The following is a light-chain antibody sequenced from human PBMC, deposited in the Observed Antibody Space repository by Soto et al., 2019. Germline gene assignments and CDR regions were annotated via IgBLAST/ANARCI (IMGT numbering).Light chain of an antibody. CDR2: DAS. V-gene: IGKV1-5*01. CDR3: QQYNSYPWT. Sequence: VGMTVDPCALPASKEDRVTISCRASQTITRWMAWYQQKPGKAPKLLIYDASSLESGVPSRFSGSGSGTEFTLTIASLQPDDFETYYCQQYNSYPWTFGQGTKVDIK. J-gene: IGKJ1*01. CDR1: QTITRW.